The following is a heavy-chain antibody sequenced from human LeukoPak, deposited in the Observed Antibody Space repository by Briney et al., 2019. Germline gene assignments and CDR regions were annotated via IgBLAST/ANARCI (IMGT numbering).Heavy chain of an antibody. D-gene: IGHD6-13*01. CDR2: IKQDGSEK. J-gene: IGHJ4*02. CDR3: ARDGYSSSWRY. V-gene: IGHV3-7*01. CDR1: GFTFSSYW. Sequence: PGGPLRLSCAASGFTFSSYWMSWVRQAPGKGLEWVANIKQDGSEKYNVDSVKGRFTISRDNAKNSLYLQMNSLRAGDTAVYYCARDGYSSSWRYWGQGTLVTVSS.